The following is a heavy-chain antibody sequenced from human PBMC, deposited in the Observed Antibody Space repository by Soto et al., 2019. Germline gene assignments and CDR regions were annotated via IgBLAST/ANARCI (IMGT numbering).Heavy chain of an antibody. CDR1: GGSIRNGDYY. CDR2: VYYSGTT. V-gene: IGHV4-30-4*01. Sequence: SETLSLTCTVSGGSIRNGDYYWGWIRQPPGKGLEWIGYVYYSGTTYSHPSLNSRVSISVDTSESQFSLRLTSVTAADTAVYYCVTVNLVGAAYYFDYWGPGTLVTVSS. D-gene: IGHD1-26*01. CDR3: VTVNLVGAAYYFDY. J-gene: IGHJ4*02.